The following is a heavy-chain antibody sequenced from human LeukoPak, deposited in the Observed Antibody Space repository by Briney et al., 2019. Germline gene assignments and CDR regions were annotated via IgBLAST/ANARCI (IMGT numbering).Heavy chain of an antibody. Sequence: GGSLRLSCAASGFTFSNYALHWVRQAPGKGLEWVAVISYDGSNKYYADSVKGRFTISRDNSKNTLYLQMNSLRAEDTAVYYCASGTGDLNYWGQGTLVTVSS. J-gene: IGHJ4*02. CDR3: ASGTGDLNY. D-gene: IGHD7-27*01. CDR2: ISYDGSNK. CDR1: GFTFSNYA. V-gene: IGHV3-30-3*01.